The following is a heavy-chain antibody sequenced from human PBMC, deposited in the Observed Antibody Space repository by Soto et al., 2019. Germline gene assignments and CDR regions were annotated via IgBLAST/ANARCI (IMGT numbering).Heavy chain of an antibody. D-gene: IGHD5-12*01. CDR2: VTPKLATA. CDR1: GGTFSNYA. Sequence: GASVKVSFKASGGTFSNYAINWVRQAPGLGLEWMGQVTPKLATAKHAQKFQGRVTITADESASTAYMYVSSLRSEDTAVYFCARRRDGYNSAFDIWGQGTLVTVSS. CDR3: ARRRDGYNSAFDI. J-gene: IGHJ3*02. V-gene: IGHV1-69*13.